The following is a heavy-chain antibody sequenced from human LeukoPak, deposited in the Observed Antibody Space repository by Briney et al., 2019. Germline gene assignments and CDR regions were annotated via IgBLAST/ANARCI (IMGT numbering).Heavy chain of an antibody. J-gene: IGHJ5*02. CDR1: GFTFSSYA. Sequence: GGSLRLSCAASGFTFSSYAMSWVRQAPGKGLEWVSAISGSGGSTYYVDSVKGRFTISRDNSKNTLYLQMNSLRAEDTAVYYCAKGPQGLLRFLEWLSPLNWFDPWGQGTLVTVSS. V-gene: IGHV3-23*01. CDR3: AKGPQGLLRFLEWLSPLNWFDP. D-gene: IGHD3-3*01. CDR2: ISGSGGST.